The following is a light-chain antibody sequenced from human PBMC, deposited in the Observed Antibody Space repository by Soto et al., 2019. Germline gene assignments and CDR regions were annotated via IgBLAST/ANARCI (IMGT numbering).Light chain of an antibody. J-gene: IGLJ1*01. V-gene: IGLV2-14*01. Sequence: QSALTQPASVSGSPGQSITISCTGTSSDVGGYNYVSWYQQHPGKAPKLMIYEVSNRPSGVSNRFSGSKSGNTASLTISGLQAEDESDYYCSSYPSTSIDDVCGPGTKLTVL. CDR2: EVS. CDR1: SSDVGGYNY. CDR3: SSYPSTSIDDV.